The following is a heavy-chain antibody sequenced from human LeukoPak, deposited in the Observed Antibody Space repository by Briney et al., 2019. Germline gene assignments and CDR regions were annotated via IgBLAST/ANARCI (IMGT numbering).Heavy chain of an antibody. CDR3: ARVNDYDFYFDY. D-gene: IGHD3-3*01. Sequence: SETLSLTCTVSGYSISSGYYWGWIRQPPGKGLEWIGTIYYSGSTYYNPSLKSRVTISVDTSKNQFSLKLSSVTAADTAVYYCARVNDYDFYFDYWGQGTLVTVSS. CDR2: IYYSGST. V-gene: IGHV4-38-2*02. J-gene: IGHJ4*02. CDR1: GYSISSGYY.